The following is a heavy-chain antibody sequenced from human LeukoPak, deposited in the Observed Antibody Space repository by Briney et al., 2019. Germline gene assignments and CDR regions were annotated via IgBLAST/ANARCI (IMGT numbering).Heavy chain of an antibody. CDR1: GFSLSTYS. J-gene: IGHJ5*01. V-gene: IGHV3-48*02. D-gene: IGHD6-19*01. CDR2: ISGSSSPK. CDR3: TREKGPGSGWFGY. Sequence: PGGSLRLSCAASGFSLSTYSMNWVRQAPGKGLEWVSYISGSSSPKYYADSVKGRLTITRDNAKNSLYLLMNSLSDEDTAVYYCTREKGPGSGWFGYWGRGTLVTVSS.